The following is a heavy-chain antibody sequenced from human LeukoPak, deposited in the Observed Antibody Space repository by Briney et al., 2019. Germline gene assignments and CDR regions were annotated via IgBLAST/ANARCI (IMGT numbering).Heavy chain of an antibody. Sequence: PSETLSLTCTVSGGSISSSSYCWGWIRQPPGKGLEWIGSIYYSGSTYYNPSLKSRVTISVDTSKNQFSLKLSSVTAADTAVYYCARAPGYSGYDTDYWGQGTLVTVSS. CDR2: IYYSGST. CDR1: GGSISSSSYC. D-gene: IGHD5-12*01. J-gene: IGHJ4*02. V-gene: IGHV4-39*01. CDR3: ARAPGYSGYDTDY.